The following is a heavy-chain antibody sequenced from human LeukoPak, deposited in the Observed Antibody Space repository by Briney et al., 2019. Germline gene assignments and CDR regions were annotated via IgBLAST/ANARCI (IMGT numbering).Heavy chain of an antibody. CDR2: ISWNSGSI. V-gene: IGHV3-9*01. Sequence: GGSLRLSCAASGFTFDDYAMHWVRQAPGKGLEWVSGISWNSGSIGYADSVKGRFTISRDNAKNSLYLQMNSLRAEDTALYYCVKDKYGSGSTLDYWGQGTLVTVSS. D-gene: IGHD3-10*01. CDR3: VKDKYGSGSTLDY. CDR1: GFTFDDYA. J-gene: IGHJ4*02.